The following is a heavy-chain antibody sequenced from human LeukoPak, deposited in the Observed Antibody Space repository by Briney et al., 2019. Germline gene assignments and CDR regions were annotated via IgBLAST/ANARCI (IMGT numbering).Heavy chain of an antibody. J-gene: IGHJ4*02. CDR1: GFTFSSYS. CDR3: ARVWSSSWTPPDY. Sequence: GGSLRLSCAASGFTFSSYSMHWVRQAPGKGLEWVSSISSSSSYIYYADSVKGRFTISRDNAKNSLYLQMNSLRAEDTAVYYCARVWSSSWTPPDYWGQGTLVTVSS. D-gene: IGHD6-13*01. CDR2: ISSSSSYI. V-gene: IGHV3-21*01.